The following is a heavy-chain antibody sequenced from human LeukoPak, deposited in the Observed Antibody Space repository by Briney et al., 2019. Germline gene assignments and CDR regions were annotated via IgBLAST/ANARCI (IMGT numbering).Heavy chain of an antibody. CDR2: ISGSGSSI. CDR3: AREGGFGYDDAFDT. CDR1: GFIVSSNY. Sequence: GGSLRLSCAASGFIVSSNYMTWVRQAPGKGLEWISYISGSGSSIFYADSLQGRFTVSRDNAKNSVYLQMNSLRAEDTAVYYCAREGGFGYDDAFDTWGHGTTVTVSS. D-gene: IGHD3-16*02. J-gene: IGHJ3*02. V-gene: IGHV3-48*03.